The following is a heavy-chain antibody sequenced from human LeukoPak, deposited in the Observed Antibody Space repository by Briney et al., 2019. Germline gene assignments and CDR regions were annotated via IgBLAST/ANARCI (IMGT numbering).Heavy chain of an antibody. CDR1: GASISSDY. D-gene: IGHD2-21*02. V-gene: IGHV4-4*09. Sequence: PSETLSLTCSVSGASISSDYWSWIRQPPGKGLEWIGNIYSSETTKYNPSLGSRATISGDTSKNQFSLKLSSVTAADTAVYYCARHFPYCGGDCPYYYMDAWGKGTTVTVSS. J-gene: IGHJ6*03. CDR2: IYSSETT. CDR3: ARHFPYCGGDCPYYYMDA.